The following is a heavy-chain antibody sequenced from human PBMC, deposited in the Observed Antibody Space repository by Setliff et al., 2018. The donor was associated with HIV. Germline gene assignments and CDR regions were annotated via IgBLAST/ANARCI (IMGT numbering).Heavy chain of an antibody. J-gene: IGHJ6*03. V-gene: IGHV1-69*13. Sequence: SVKVSCKASGGTFSRYTVSWVRQAPGQGPEWMGGIIPIFGTPKYAQKFQGRVTITADESTSTAYMELSSLRAEDTAVYYCATAGEMATIGYSYYYMDVWGKGTTVTVSS. CDR1: GGTFSRYT. CDR2: IIPIFGTP. CDR3: ATAGEMATIGYSYYYMDV. D-gene: IGHD3-10*01.